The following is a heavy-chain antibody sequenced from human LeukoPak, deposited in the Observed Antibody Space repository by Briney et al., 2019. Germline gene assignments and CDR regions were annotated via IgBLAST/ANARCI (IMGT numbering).Heavy chain of an antibody. Sequence: PGGSLRLSCVASGFDIRHYYMSWVRQAPGKGLGWVADIRRDGSNIYNVDSVRGRFTISRDNAKNSLFLQMNRLKDEDTAVYYCARDGSGRDFSLDYWGQGTLVTVSS. V-gene: IGHV3-7*04. J-gene: IGHJ4*02. CDR3: ARDGSGRDFSLDY. D-gene: IGHD3-10*01. CDR2: IRRDGSNI. CDR1: GFDIRHYY.